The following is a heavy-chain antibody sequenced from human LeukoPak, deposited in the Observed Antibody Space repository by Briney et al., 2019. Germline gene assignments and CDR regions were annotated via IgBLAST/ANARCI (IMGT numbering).Heavy chain of an antibody. CDR1: GYTLAELS. V-gene: IGHV1-24*01. CDR3: ATMLFPRNPALYSSSWDY. Sequence: ASVKVSWKVSGYTLAELSMHWVRQAPGKGLEWMGGFDPEDGETIYAQKFQGRVTMTEDTSTDTAYMELSSLRSEDTAVYYCATMLFPRNPALYSSSWDYWGQGTLVTVSS. J-gene: IGHJ4*02. D-gene: IGHD6-13*01. CDR2: FDPEDGET.